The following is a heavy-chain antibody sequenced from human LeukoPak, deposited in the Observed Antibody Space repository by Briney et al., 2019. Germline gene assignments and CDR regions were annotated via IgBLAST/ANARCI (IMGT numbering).Heavy chain of an antibody. D-gene: IGHD3-22*01. V-gene: IGHV4-4*07. CDR2: IYTSGST. CDR1: GYSISSGYY. J-gene: IGHJ4*02. Sequence: PSETLSLTCTVSGYSISSGYYWSWIRQPAGKGLEWIGRIYTSGSTNYNPSLKNRVTMSVDTSKNQFSLKLSSVTAADTAVYYCARHNYYDTLDWGQGTLVTVSS. CDR3: ARHNYYDTLD.